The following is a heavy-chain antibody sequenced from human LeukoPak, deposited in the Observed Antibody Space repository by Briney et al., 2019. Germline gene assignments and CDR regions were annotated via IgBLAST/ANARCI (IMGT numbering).Heavy chain of an antibody. Sequence: PGGSLRLSCAASGFTFSNAWMSWVRQAPGKGLEWVGRIKSKTDGGTTDYAAPVKGRFTISRDDSKNTLYLQTNSLKTEDTAVYYCTTDPHSYGPPFDYWGQGTLVTVSS. V-gene: IGHV3-15*01. CDR2: IKSKTDGGTT. CDR1: GFTFSNAW. D-gene: IGHD5-18*01. CDR3: TTDPHSYGPPFDY. J-gene: IGHJ4*02.